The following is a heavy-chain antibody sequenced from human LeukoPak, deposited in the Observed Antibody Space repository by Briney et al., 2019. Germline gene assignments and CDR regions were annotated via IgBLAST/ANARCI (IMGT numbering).Heavy chain of an antibody. CDR1: GGSISSGDYY. V-gene: IGHV4-30-4*08. D-gene: IGHD6-19*01. CDR3: ARDRVSGWPQFDY. Sequence: SETLSLTCTVSGGSISSGDYYWSWIRQPPGKGLEWIGYIYYSGSTYYNPSLKSRVTISVDTSKNQFSLKLSSVTAADTAVYYCARDRVSGWPQFDYWGQGTLVTVSS. CDR2: IYYSGST. J-gene: IGHJ4*02.